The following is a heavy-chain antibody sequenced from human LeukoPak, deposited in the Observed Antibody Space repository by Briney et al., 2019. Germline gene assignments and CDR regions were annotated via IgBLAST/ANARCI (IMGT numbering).Heavy chain of an antibody. CDR2: IKSKTDGGTT. J-gene: IGHJ4*02. CDR3: TPYRGVIPFIDY. V-gene: IGHV3-15*01. CDR1: GFTFSNAW. D-gene: IGHD3-10*01. Sequence: GGSLRLSCAASGFTFSNAWMSWVRQAPGKGLEWVGRIKSKTDGGTTDYAAPVKGRFTISRDDSKNTLYLPMNSLKTEDTAVYYCTPYRGVIPFIDYWGQGTLVTVSS.